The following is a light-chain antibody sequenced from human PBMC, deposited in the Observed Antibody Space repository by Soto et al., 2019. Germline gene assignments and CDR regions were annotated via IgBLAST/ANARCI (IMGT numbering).Light chain of an antibody. V-gene: IGKV3-20*01. CDR2: GAS. J-gene: IGKJ1*01. CDR3: QQYGSSPT. Sequence: EIVLTQSPCTLSLAPGAMATFSCRASQSVSSNLAWYQHKPGQAPRLLIYGASSRATGIPDRFSGSGSGTDFTLTISKLEPEDFAVYYCQQYGSSPTFGQGTKVDIK. CDR1: QSVSSN.